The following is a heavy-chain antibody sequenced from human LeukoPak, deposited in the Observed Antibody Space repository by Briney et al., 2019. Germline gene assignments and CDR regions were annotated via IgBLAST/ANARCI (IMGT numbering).Heavy chain of an antibody. CDR3: ASTSGYSYGLDY. CDR2: INPNSGGT. V-gene: IGHV1-2*02. CDR1: GYTFTGYY. J-gene: IGHJ4*02. Sequence: GGSVKVSCKAFGYTFTGYYIHWVRQAPGQGLEGLGWINPNSGGTNYAQKFQGRVTMTRDTSISTAYMELSRLRSDDTAVYYCASTSGYSYGLDYWGQGTLVAVSS. D-gene: IGHD5-18*01.